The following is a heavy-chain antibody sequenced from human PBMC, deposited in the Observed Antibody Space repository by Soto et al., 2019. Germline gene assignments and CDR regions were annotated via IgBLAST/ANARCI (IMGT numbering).Heavy chain of an antibody. CDR1: GFTFSSYA. CDR3: ARDELRFLEWLRLYYYYGMDV. V-gene: IGHV3-30-3*01. D-gene: IGHD3-3*01. Sequence: GGSLRLSCAASGFTFSSYAMHWVRQAPGKGLEWVAVISYDGSNKYYANTVKGRFTISRDNSKNTVYLQMNSLRAKGTAVYYCARDELRFLEWLRLYYYYGMDVWGQGTTVTVSS. CDR2: ISYDGSNK. J-gene: IGHJ6*02.